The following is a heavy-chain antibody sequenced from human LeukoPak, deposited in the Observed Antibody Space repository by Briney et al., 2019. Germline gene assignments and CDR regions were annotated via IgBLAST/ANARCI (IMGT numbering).Heavy chain of an antibody. J-gene: IGHJ4*02. CDR2: IHSLGGT. CDR3: ARQISGNYGSSPVFVS. D-gene: IGHD3-22*01. CDR1: GGSISGNY. V-gene: IGHV4-59*01. Sequence: KPSETLSLTCSVSGGSISGNYWSWIRQSPEKGLEWIGYIHSLGGTNYNPPLKSRVTITVDTSNNQFSLKMTSMTAADTAVYYCARQISGNYGSSPVFVSWGQGSLVTVSS.